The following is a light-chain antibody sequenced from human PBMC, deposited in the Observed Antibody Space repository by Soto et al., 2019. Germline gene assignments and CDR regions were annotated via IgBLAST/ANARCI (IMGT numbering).Light chain of an antibody. Sequence: EIVLTQSPGTLSLSPGERATLSCRASQSVSNNYLAWYQQEPGQAPRLLIYGASKTATGIPDRFSGSGSATDFTLTISRLEPEDFAVYFCQQSGTSPLTFGGGTKVDIK. CDR3: QQSGTSPLT. V-gene: IGKV3-20*01. CDR1: QSVSNNY. J-gene: IGKJ4*01. CDR2: GAS.